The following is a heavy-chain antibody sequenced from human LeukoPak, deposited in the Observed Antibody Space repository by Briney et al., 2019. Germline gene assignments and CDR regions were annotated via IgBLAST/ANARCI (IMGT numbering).Heavy chain of an antibody. CDR1: GFTLRSFW. CDR2: INQDGSQT. V-gene: IGHV3-7*01. J-gene: IGHJ4*02. CDR3: ARDTFQPGFIDS. D-gene: IGHD2-2*01. Sequence: GGSLRLSCTASGFTLRSFWMGWVRQAPGKGPEWVANINQDGSQTYYIDSVRGRFTISRDNSKNSLYLQMNTLRAEDTAVYYCARDTFQPGFIDSWGQGTLVTVSS.